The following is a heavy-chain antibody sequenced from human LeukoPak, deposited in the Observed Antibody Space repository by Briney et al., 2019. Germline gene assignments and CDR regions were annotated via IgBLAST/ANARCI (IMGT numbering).Heavy chain of an antibody. Sequence: GGSLRLSCAASGFTFSSYSMNWVRQAPGKGLEWVSSISSSSSYIYYADSVKGRFTISRDNAKNSLYLQMNSLRAEGTAVYYCARGSMVRGVTYNGMDVWGQGTTVTVSS. D-gene: IGHD3-10*01. V-gene: IGHV3-21*01. CDR1: GFTFSSYS. CDR2: ISSSSSYI. J-gene: IGHJ6*02. CDR3: ARGSMVRGVTYNGMDV.